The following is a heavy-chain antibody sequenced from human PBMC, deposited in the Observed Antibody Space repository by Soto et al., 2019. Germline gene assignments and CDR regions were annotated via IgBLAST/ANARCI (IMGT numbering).Heavy chain of an antibody. J-gene: IGHJ5*02. CDR3: PRYGVGRNWFDP. CDR2: IYYSGST. CDR1: GASISSYY. D-gene: IGHD1-26*01. Sequence: PXESLSLTGAVSGASISSYYWSGIRQPPGKGLEWIGYIYYSGSTNYNPSLKSRVTISVDTSKNQFSLKLSSVTAAATAVYYCPRYGVGRNWFDPWGQGTLVTVYS. V-gene: IGHV4-59*01.